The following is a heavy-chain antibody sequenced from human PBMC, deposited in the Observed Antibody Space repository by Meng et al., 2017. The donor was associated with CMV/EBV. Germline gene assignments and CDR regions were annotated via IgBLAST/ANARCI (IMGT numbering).Heavy chain of an antibody. J-gene: IGHJ4*02. CDR3: ARGGQWELLGFDY. D-gene: IGHD1-26*01. Sequence: GESLKISCAASGFTVSSNYVSWVRQAPGKGLEWVSVIYSGGSTYYADSVKGRFTISRDNSKNTLYLQMNSLRAEDTAVYYCARGGQWELLGFDYWGQGTLVTVSS. V-gene: IGHV3-66*02. CDR1: GFTVSSNY. CDR2: IYSGGST.